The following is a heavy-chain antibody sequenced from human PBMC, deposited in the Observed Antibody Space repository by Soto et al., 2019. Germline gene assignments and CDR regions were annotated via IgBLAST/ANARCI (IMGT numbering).Heavy chain of an antibody. CDR2: IYYSGST. D-gene: IGHD3-22*01. V-gene: IGHV4-30-4*01. Sequence: QVQLQESGPGLVKPSQTLSLTCTVSGGSISSGDYYWSWIRQPPGKGLEWIGYIYYSGSTYYNPSLKSRVTISVDTSKNQFSLKLSSVTAADTAVYYCAREANYYDSSGLNYFDYWGQGTLVTVSS. J-gene: IGHJ4*02. CDR1: GGSISSGDYY. CDR3: AREANYYDSSGLNYFDY.